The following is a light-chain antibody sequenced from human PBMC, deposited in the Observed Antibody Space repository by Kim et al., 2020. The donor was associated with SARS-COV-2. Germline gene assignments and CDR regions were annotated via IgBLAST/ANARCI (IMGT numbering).Light chain of an antibody. Sequence: PGQSITIACTGTIGDIADYNSVSWYQQHPGKAPNLLIYDVNKRPSGISNRFSGSKSGDTASLTISGLQAEDEADYYCTSYTVGTWVFGGGTQLTVL. CDR2: DVN. CDR3: TSYTVGTWV. J-gene: IGLJ3*02. V-gene: IGLV2-14*03. CDR1: IGDIADYNS.